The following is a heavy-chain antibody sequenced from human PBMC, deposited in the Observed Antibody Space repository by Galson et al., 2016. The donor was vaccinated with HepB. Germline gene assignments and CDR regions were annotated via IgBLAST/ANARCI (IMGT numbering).Heavy chain of an antibody. CDR2: IIPFFSTT. D-gene: IGHD4-23*01. J-gene: IGHJ3*01. V-gene: IGHV1-69*13. CDR1: GGTFSNYT. Sequence: SVKVSCKASGGTFSNYTINWVRQAPGQGLEWMGGIIPFFSTTKFAQKFQGRVTITADESTTTAYMELNSLRSEDTAVYYCAKEETTGVAWDSGFDVWGQGTMVTVSS. CDR3: AKEETTGVAWDSGFDV.